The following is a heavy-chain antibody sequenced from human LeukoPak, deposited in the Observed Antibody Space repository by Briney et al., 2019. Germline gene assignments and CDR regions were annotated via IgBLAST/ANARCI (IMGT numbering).Heavy chain of an antibody. CDR1: GYTFTSYG. CDR2: ISAYNGNT. CDR3: ARDPAYYYGSGSYQDY. V-gene: IGHV1-18*01. J-gene: IGHJ4*02. Sequence: GASVKVSCKASGYTFTSYGISWVRQAPGQGLEWMGWISAYNGNTNYAQKLQGRVTMTTDTSTSTAYMELRSLRSDDTAVYYCARDPAYYYGSGSYQDYWGQGTLVTVSS. D-gene: IGHD3-10*01.